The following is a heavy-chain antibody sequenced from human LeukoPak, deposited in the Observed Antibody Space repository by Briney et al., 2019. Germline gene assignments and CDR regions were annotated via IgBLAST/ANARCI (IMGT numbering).Heavy chain of an antibody. CDR2: IHFTGTT. D-gene: IGHD5-18*01. CDR3: ARQRDTASVGAFDI. Sequence: SETLSLTCTVSGGSIRSNTNFWGWNSSNYWGWIRQLPGKGLEWIGSIHFTGTTYYNPSLQSRLTISVDASNNQSSLKMTSVTATDTALYYCARQRDTASVGAFDIWGQGTMVTVSS. V-gene: IGHV4-39*01. J-gene: IGHJ3*02. CDR1: GGSIRSNTNFWGWNSSNY.